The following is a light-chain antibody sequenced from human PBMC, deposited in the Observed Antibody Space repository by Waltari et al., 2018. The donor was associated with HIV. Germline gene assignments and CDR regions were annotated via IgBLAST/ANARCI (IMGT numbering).Light chain of an antibody. V-gene: IGLV1-51*02. J-gene: IGLJ2*01. Sequence: QSVLTQPPSLSAAPGQNVTISCSGSVANMGENYVSWYQQLPGTVPKFLIFENNKRPSGVPDRFSGSKSGTSATMGITRLQTGDEGDYHCGTWDSSLSIAVFGGGTKLTVL. CDR1: VANMGENY. CDR3: GTWDSSLSIAV. CDR2: ENN.